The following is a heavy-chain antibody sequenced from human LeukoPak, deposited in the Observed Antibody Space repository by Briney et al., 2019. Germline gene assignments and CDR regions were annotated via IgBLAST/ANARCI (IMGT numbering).Heavy chain of an antibody. V-gene: IGHV3-23*01. CDR3: AKGLAAGSQYFDY. D-gene: IGHD6-25*01. J-gene: IGHJ4*02. CDR1: GFTFSSYA. Sequence: PGGSLRLSCAASGFTFSSYAMSWVRQAPGKGLEWVSAVGSDGINTAYADSVKGRFTISRDNSKNALYLQLSSLRAEDTAVYYCAKGLAAGSQYFDYWGQGTLVTVSS. CDR2: VGSDGINT.